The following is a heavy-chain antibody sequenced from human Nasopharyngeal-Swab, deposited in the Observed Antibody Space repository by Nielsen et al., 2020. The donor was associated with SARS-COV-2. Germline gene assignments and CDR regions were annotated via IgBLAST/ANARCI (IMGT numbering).Heavy chain of an antibody. CDR2: INQSGST. CDR1: GGSFSGDS. CDR3: ARGYGSFPYYFDH. J-gene: IGHJ4*02. Sequence: SETLSLTCAVYGGSFSGDSWSWLRQPPGKGLEWIGEINQSGSTNYNPSFKSRVTISVDTSKKQFSLKLNSVTATDTAVYYCARGYGSFPYYFDHWGQGTLVTVSS. D-gene: IGHD1-26*01. V-gene: IGHV4-34*01.